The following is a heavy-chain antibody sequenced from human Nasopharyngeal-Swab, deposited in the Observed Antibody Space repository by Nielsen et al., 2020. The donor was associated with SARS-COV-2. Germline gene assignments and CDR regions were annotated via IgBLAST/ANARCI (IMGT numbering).Heavy chain of an antibody. V-gene: IGHV1-69*02. CDR2: IIPILGIA. CDR3: ATSSGYIVVVPAAIRRYYGMDV. Sequence: WVRQTTGQGLEGMGRIIPILGIASYAQKFQVRVTITADKSASTAYMELSSLRSEDTAVYYCATSSGYIVVVPAAIRRYYGMDVWGQGTTVTVSS. D-gene: IGHD2-2*01. J-gene: IGHJ6*02.